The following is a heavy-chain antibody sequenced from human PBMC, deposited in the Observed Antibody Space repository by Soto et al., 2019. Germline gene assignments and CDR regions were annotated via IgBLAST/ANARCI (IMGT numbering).Heavy chain of an antibody. V-gene: IGHV3-15*01. CDR2: IKTKRDGGAR. CDR3: THFYDFWSV. D-gene: IGHD3-3*01. Sequence: GGSLRLSCAVSGLTFTDARMSWVRQAPGKGLEWVGRIKTKRDGGARDYAAPVKGRFTISRDDSKDMLYLQMTGLKTEDTGVNYCTHFYDFWSVWGQGTVVTVXS. CDR1: GLTFTDAR. J-gene: IGHJ4*02.